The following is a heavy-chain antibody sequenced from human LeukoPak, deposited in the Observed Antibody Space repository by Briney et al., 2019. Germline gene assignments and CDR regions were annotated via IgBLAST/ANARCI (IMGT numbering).Heavy chain of an antibody. CDR3: ARASPYYDILTGYSRGDAFDI. D-gene: IGHD3-9*01. CDR2: IIPILGIA. J-gene: IGHJ3*02. CDR1: GGTFSSYA. V-gene: IGHV1-69*04. Sequence: SVKVSCKASGGTFSSYAISWVRQAPGQGLEWMGRIIPILGIANYAQKFQGRVTITVDKSTSTAYMELSSLRSEDTAVYYCARASPYYDILTGYSRGDAFDIWGQGTMVTVSS.